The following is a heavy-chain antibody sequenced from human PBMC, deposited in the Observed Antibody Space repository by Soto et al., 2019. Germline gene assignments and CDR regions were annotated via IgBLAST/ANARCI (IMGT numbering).Heavy chain of an antibody. D-gene: IGHD3-10*01. CDR1: GVTFSNFA. CDR3: AKGSWVHHGSEGGNWLDP. J-gene: IGHJ5*02. CDR2: ISHSGTST. Sequence: EVQLLESGGGLVQPGGSLRLSCAVSGVTFSNFAMNWVRQAPGKGLEWVSGISHSGTSTYYADSVKGRFTISRDNSKNTLYLQMSSLRAEDTAVYYCAKGSWVHHGSEGGNWLDPWGQGTVVTVSS. V-gene: IGHV3-23*01.